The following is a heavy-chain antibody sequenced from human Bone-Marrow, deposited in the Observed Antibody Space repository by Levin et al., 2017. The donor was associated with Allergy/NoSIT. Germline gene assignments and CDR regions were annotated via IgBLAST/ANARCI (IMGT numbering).Heavy chain of an antibody. CDR3: AKDSLSLMAVAAMNWFDP. CDR1: GYIFTGYH. J-gene: IGHJ5*02. Sequence: ASVKVSCKTSGYIFTGYHLNWVRQAPGQGLEWMGRINPKNGDTIYAQKFQGRITMTRDSSVNTAYMELTRLTSDDTAMYYCAKDSLSLMAVAAMNWFDPWGQGTLVTVSS. CDR2: INPKNGDT. V-gene: IGHV1-2*06. D-gene: IGHD2-2*01.